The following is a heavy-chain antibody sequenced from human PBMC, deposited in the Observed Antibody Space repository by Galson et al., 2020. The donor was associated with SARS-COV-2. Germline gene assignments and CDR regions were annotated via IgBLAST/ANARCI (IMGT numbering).Heavy chain of an antibody. Sequence: SETLSLTCTVSGGSISSGDYYWSWIRQPPGKGLEWIGYIYYSGSTYYNPSLKSRVTISVDTSKNQFSLKLSSVTAADTAVYYCARDRGVSGLRVGYYGMDVWGQGTTVTVSS. CDR2: IYYSGST. CDR1: GGSISSGDYY. V-gene: IGHV4-30-4*01. CDR3: ARDRGVSGLRVGYYGMDV. J-gene: IGHJ6*02. D-gene: IGHD5-12*01.